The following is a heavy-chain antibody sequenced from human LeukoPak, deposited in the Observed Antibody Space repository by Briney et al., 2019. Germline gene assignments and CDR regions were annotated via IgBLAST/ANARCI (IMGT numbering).Heavy chain of an antibody. CDR1: GGSFSGYY. V-gene: IGHV4-34*01. Sequence: SETLSLTCAVYGGSFSGYYWSWIRQPPGKGLEWIGEINHSGSTNYNPSLKSRVTISVDTSKNQFSLKLSSVTAADTAVYYCARGRRYCGGGSCYGIDYWGQGTLVTVSS. J-gene: IGHJ4*02. CDR3: ARGRRYCGGGSCYGIDY. D-gene: IGHD2-15*01. CDR2: INHSGST.